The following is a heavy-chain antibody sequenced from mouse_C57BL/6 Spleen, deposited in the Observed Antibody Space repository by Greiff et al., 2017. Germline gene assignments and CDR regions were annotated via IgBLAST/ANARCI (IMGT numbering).Heavy chain of an antibody. CDR2: ISSGGDYI. CDR3: TRDRLDYGYGMDY. J-gene: IGHJ4*01. V-gene: IGHV5-9-1*02. Sequence: EVMLVESGEGLVKPGGSLKLSCAASGFTFSSYAMSWVRQTPEKRLEWVAYISSGGDYIYYADTVKGRFTISRDNARNTLYLQMSSLKSEDTAMXYCTRDRLDYGYGMDYWGQGTSVTVSS. D-gene: IGHD2-4*01. CDR1: GFTFSSYA.